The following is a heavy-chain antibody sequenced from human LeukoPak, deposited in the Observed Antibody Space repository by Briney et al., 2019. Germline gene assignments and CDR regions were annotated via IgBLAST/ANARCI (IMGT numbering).Heavy chain of an antibody. CDR1: GYTLTELS. V-gene: IGHV1-24*01. CDR3: ATGDPSSSWYDP. J-gene: IGHJ5*02. D-gene: IGHD6-13*01. CDR2: FDPEDGET. Sequence: ATVKASCKVSGYTLTELSMHWVRQAPGKGLEWMGGFDPEDGETIYAQKFQGRVTMTEDTSTDTAYMELSSLRSEDTAVYYCATGDPSSSWYDPWGQGTLVTVSS.